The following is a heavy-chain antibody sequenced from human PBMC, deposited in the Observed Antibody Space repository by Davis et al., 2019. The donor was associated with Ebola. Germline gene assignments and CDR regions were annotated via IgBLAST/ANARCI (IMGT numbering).Heavy chain of an antibody. J-gene: IGHJ2*01. CDR1: GCPITSAF. V-gene: IGHV4-4*08. CDR3: ARRRGSYPDWYLDL. Sequence: MPSETLSLTCNVSGCPITSAFWSWVRQPPGKGLEWMGYISPTGTVYRNPSLNSRLTLSSDTSKNQLSVQLASLTAADTAVYFCARRRGSYPDWYLDLWGRGTLVTVSS. CDR2: ISPTGTV. D-gene: IGHD3-10*01.